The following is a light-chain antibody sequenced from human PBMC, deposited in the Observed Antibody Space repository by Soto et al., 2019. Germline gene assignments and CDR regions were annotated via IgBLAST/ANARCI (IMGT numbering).Light chain of an antibody. J-gene: IGKJ5*01. CDR2: KVS. Sequence: DIVMTQTPLSLPVTLGQPVSISCKSSQSLVRVDGNAYLNWLHQRPGQPPRLLIYKVSKRFTGVPDRQRGREAGTEFTLHISRVAAEDVGIDFCMKVAQLRNFGYSTRLEIK. V-gene: IGKV2-24*01. CDR3: MKVAQLRN. CDR1: QSLVRVDGNAY.